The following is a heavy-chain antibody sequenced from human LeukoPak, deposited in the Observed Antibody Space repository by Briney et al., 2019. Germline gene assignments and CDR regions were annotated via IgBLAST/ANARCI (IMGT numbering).Heavy chain of an antibody. J-gene: IGHJ3*02. V-gene: IGHV7-4-1*02. CDR3: AREPASYYYDSSGYSKDAFDI. D-gene: IGHD3-22*01. Sequence: ASVKVSCKASGYTFTSYAMNWVRQAPGQGLEWMGWINTNTGNPTYAQGFTGRFVFSLDTSVSTAYLQISSLKAEDTAVYYCAREPASYYYDSSGYSKDAFDIWGQGTMVTVSS. CDR2: INTNTGNP. CDR1: GYTFTSYA.